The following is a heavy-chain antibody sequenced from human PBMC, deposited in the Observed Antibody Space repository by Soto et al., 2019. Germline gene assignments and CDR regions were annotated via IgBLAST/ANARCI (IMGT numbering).Heavy chain of an antibody. J-gene: IGHJ5*02. D-gene: IGHD3-22*01. V-gene: IGHV1-8*01. Sequence: ASVKVSCKASGYTFTSYDINWVRQATGQGLEWMGWMNPNSGNTGYAQKFQGRVTMTRNTSISTAYMELSSLRSEDTAVYYCARSRPLYYYDSIGYWFDPWGQGTLVTVSS. CDR2: MNPNSGNT. CDR1: GYTFTSYD. CDR3: ARSRPLYYYDSIGYWFDP.